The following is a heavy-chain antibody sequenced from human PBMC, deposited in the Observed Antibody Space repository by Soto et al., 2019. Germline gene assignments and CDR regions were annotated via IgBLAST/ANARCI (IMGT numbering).Heavy chain of an antibody. CDR2: ISWDGGST. J-gene: IGHJ6*02. CDR1: GFTFDDYT. Sequence: GGSLRLSCAASGFTFDDYTMHWVRQAPGKGLEWVSLISWDGGSTYYADSVKGRFTISRDDSKNSLYLQMNSLRTEDTALYYCAKGGGLHYYDSSRGGYYYGMDVWGQGTTVTVSS. V-gene: IGHV3-43*01. CDR3: AKGGGLHYYDSSRGGYYYGMDV. D-gene: IGHD3-22*01.